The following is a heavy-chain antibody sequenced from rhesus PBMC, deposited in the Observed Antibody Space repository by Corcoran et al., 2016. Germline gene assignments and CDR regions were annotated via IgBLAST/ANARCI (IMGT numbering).Heavy chain of an antibody. CDR2: ISPYKSNK. Sequence: QVQLVQSGAEVKKPGSSVKVSCKASGYTFTNYYMHWVRQAPGQGLEWIRLISPYKSNKGFVQHIRCKVTIPTDTSTTTRYMELSSLRSEDTAVDYCTREGAAATFGFDYWGQGVQVTFSS. CDR3: TREGAAATFGFDY. D-gene: IGHD6-43*01. CDR1: GYTFTNYY. J-gene: IGHJ4*01. V-gene: IGHV1-1*01.